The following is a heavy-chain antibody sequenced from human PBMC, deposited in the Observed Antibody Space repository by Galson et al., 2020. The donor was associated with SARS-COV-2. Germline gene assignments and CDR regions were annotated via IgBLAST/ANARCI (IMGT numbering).Heavy chain of an antibody. CDR2: IYPNGRT. CDR3: ARQGVNMIGLVTVPGWFFDL. Sequence: SETLSLTCAVSGYSVSTTNYWGWVRLAPGTGLEWIGSIYPNGRTYYNPSLESRVTISVDTSRNQFSLTLASVTAADTAFYYCARQGVNMIGLVTVPGWFFDLWGRGTLVTVSS. V-gene: IGHV4-38-2*01. CDR1: GYSVSTTNY. J-gene: IGHJ2*01. D-gene: IGHD3-16*01.